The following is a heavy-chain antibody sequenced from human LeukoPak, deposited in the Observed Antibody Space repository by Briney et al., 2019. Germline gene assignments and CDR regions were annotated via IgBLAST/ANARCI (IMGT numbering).Heavy chain of an antibody. J-gene: IGHJ4*02. CDR2: IWYDGRNK. V-gene: IGHV3-33*01. D-gene: IGHD4-17*01. CDR3: AGGGYDYGEGDY. CDR1: GFIFSNYG. Sequence: GGSLRLSCAASGFIFSNYGIHWVRQAPGKGLEWVALIWYDGRNKYYVDSVKGRFNISRENYKNTLYLKMNSLTAEDTAVYYCAGGGYDYGEGDYWGQGTLVTVSS.